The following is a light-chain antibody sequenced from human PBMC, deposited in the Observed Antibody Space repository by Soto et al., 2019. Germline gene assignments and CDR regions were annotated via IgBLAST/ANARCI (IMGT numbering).Light chain of an antibody. J-gene: IGLJ1*01. CDR2: EVN. CDR1: SSDITDNKY. Sequence: QSALTQPPSASGFPGQSVTISCTGTSSDITDNKYVSWFQQHPGKAPKVLIYEVNKRPSGVPDRFSGSKSGNTASLTVSALQADHEAASSCNSYVGRNNYVFGTGTKVTV. CDR3: NSYVGRNNYV. V-gene: IGLV2-8*01.